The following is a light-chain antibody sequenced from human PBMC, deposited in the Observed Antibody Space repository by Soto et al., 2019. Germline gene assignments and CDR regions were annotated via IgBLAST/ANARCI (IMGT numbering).Light chain of an antibody. J-gene: IGKJ1*01. CDR2: GAS. V-gene: IGKV3-15*01. CDR3: QQYGTSPPWT. Sequence: EIVMTQSPATLSVSPGERATFSCRASQSVSSNLAWYQQKPGQAPRLLIYGASTRATGIPARFSGSGSGTEFTLTISSLQSEDFAVYFCQQYGTSPPWTFGQGAKVDIK. CDR1: QSVSSN.